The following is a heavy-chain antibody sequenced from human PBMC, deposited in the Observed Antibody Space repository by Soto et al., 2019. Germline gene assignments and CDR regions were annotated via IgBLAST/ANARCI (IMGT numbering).Heavy chain of an antibody. Sequence: QVQLVESGGGLVKPGGSLRLSCAASGFTFSDYYMSWIRQAPGKGLEWVSYISSSSSYTNYADSVKGRFTISRDNAKNSLYLQMNSLRAEDTAVYYCARDHPRLVGATTFWGQGTLVTVSS. CDR1: GFTFSDYY. D-gene: IGHD1-26*01. V-gene: IGHV3-11*06. CDR3: ARDHPRLVGATTF. J-gene: IGHJ4*02. CDR2: ISSSSSYT.